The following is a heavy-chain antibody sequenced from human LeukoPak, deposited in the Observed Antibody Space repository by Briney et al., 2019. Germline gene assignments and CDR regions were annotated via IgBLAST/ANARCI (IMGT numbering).Heavy chain of an antibody. Sequence: SVKVSCKASGGTFSSYAISWVRQAPGQRLEWMGGIIPIFGTANYAQKFQGRVTITADKSTSTAYMELSSLRSEDTAVYYCARDLSGVALGYWGQGTLVTASS. CDR2: IIPIFGTA. D-gene: IGHD3-10*01. J-gene: IGHJ4*02. CDR3: ARDLSGVALGY. CDR1: GGTFSSYA. V-gene: IGHV1-69*06.